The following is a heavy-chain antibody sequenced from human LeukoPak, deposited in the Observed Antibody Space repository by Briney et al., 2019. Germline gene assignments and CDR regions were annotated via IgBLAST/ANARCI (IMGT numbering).Heavy chain of an antibody. Sequence: GGSLRLSCAASGFTFSGYWMHWVRQAPGKGLVWVSRINSDGSSTTYADSVKGRFTLSRDNATNTLYLQMNSLRAEDTAVYYCARDRAYSYGEFDYWGQGTLVSVSS. J-gene: IGHJ4*02. CDR1: GFTFSGYW. CDR3: ARDRAYSYGEFDY. V-gene: IGHV3-74*01. CDR2: INSDGSST. D-gene: IGHD5-18*01.